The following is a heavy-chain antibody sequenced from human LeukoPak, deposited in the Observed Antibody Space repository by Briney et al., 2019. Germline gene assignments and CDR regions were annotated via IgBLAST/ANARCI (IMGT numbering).Heavy chain of an antibody. CDR3: ARDLRTDSSFSPFDY. CDR1: GFTLSSYW. D-gene: IGHD3/OR15-3a*01. J-gene: IGHJ4*02. Sequence: GGSLRLSCAASGFTLSSYWMSWVRQAPGKGLEWVANINQDVSEINYVDSVRGRLTISRDNGKNSLYLQMNSLRAEDTAVYYCARDLRTDSSFSPFDYWGQGTLVTVSS. CDR2: INQDVSEI. V-gene: IGHV3-7*01.